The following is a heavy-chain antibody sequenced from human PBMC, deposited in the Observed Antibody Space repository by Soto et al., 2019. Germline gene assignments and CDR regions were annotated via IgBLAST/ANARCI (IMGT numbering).Heavy chain of an antibody. CDR1: GFTFSTYA. CDR3: ACAAFLYSRGAYYDH. V-gene: IGHV3-30-3*01. J-gene: IGHJ4*02. Sequence: QVRLVESGGGAVQPGDSLRLSCDASGFTFSTYALHWVRQAPGKGLEWVAFISYTGANQYYADSVKGRFTVSRDNSKNIASLQMTSLKPEDSAVYYCACAAFLYSRGAYYDHWGQGTLVTVSS. D-gene: IGHD4-4*01. CDR2: ISYTGANQ.